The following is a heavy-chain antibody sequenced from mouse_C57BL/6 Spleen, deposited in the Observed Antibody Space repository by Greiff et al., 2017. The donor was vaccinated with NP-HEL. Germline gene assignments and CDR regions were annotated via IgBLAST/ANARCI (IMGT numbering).Heavy chain of an antibody. CDR1: GYSFTGYY. V-gene: IGHV1-42*01. CDR2: INPSTGGT. J-gene: IGHJ3*01. CDR3: AMGDTVVPFAY. D-gene: IGHD1-1*01. Sequence: VQLQQSGPELVKPGASVKISCKASGYSFTGYYMNWVKQSPEKSLEWIGEINPSTGGTTYNQKFKAKATLTVDKSSSTAYMQLKSLTSEDSAVYYCAMGDTVVPFAYWGQGTLVTVSA.